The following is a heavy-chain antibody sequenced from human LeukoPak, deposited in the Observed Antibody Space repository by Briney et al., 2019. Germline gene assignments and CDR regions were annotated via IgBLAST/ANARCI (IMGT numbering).Heavy chain of an antibody. Sequence: PSETLSLTCTVSGGSISSYYWSWIRQPPGKGLEWIGYIYDSGSTNYNPSLKSRVTISVDTSKNQFSLKLSSVTAADTAAYYCARETSQKGAHYMDVWGKGTTVTISS. D-gene: IGHD3-16*01. CDR2: IYDSGST. CDR3: ARETSQKGAHYMDV. V-gene: IGHV4-59*01. J-gene: IGHJ6*03. CDR1: GGSISSYY.